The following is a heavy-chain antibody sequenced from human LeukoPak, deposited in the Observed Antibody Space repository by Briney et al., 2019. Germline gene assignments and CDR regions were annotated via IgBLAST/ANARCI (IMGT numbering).Heavy chain of an antibody. CDR2: ISYDGSNK. D-gene: IGHD3-22*01. Sequence: PGGSLRLSCAASGFTFSSYAMHWVRQAPGKGLEWVAVISYDGSNKYYADSVKGRFTISRDNSKNTLYLQMNSLRAEDTAVYYCARGLRGDSSGYLYYFDYWGQGTLVTVSS. CDR1: GFTFSSYA. V-gene: IGHV3-30-3*01. J-gene: IGHJ4*02. CDR3: ARGLRGDSSGYLYYFDY.